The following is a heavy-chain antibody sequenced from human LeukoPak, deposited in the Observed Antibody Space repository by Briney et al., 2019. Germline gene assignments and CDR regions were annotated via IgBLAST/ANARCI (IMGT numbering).Heavy chain of an antibody. CDR1: GFTVSSNY. V-gene: IGHV3-66*01. CDR2: IYSGGST. J-gene: IGHJ3*02. D-gene: IGHD3-22*01. CDR3: ARGDDSSGYYYGGFAFDI. Sequence: GRSLRLSCAASGFTVSSNYMSWVRQAPGKGLEWVSVIYSGGSTYYADSVKGRFTISRDNSKNTLYLQMNSLRAEDTAVYYCARGDDSSGYYYGGFAFDIWGQGTMVTVSS.